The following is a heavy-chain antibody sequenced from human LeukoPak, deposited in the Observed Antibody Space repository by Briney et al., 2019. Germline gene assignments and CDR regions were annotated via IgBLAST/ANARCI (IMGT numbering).Heavy chain of an antibody. CDR1: VGSISSHY. Sequence: SETLSLTCTVPVGSISSHYWSWIRQPPGKGLEWIGYIYYRESTNYNPPLKSRVTISVDPSKHQFSLKLRSVTAADTAVYYCARDLDTSGWYVGAFDIWGQGTMVTVSS. V-gene: IGHV4-59*11. CDR3: ARDLDTSGWYVGAFDI. CDR2: IYYREST. J-gene: IGHJ3*02. D-gene: IGHD6-19*01.